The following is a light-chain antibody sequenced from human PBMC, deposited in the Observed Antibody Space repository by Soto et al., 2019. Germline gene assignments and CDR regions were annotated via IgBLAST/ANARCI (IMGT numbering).Light chain of an antibody. CDR1: SSDVGAYNY. CDR3: SSYTTSSTLV. V-gene: IGLV2-14*03. CDR2: DVT. Sequence: QSALTQPASVSESPGQSITISCTGTSSDVGAYNYVSWYQQHPGKAPKLMIYDVTNRPSGVSNRFSGSKSGNTASLTISGLQAEEEADYYCSSYTTSSTLVFGGGTKLTVL. J-gene: IGLJ3*02.